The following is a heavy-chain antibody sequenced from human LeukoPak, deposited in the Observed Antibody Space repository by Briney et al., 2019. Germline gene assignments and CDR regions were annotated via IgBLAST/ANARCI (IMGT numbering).Heavy chain of an antibody. D-gene: IGHD3-10*01. V-gene: IGHV3-30*04. J-gene: IGHJ6*03. CDR1: GFTFSSYA. Sequence: GGSLRLSCAASGFTFSSYAMHWVRQAPGKGLEWVAVISYDGSNKYYADSVKGRFTISRDNSKNTLYLQMNSLRAEDTAVYYCARVYYYGSGGSRRGDYYYYYMDVWGKGTTVTVSS. CDR2: ISYDGSNK. CDR3: ARVYYYGSGGSRRGDYYYYYMDV.